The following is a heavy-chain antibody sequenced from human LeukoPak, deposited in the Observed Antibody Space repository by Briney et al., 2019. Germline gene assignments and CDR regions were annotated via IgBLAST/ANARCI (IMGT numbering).Heavy chain of an antibody. CDR1: GFTFNNYA. V-gene: IGHV3-23*01. J-gene: IGHJ4*02. Sequence: PGGSLRLSCAASGFTFNNYAMSWVRQAPGKGLEWVSDISGSGGNTYYADSVKGRFTISRDNSKNTLYLQMNSLRAEDTAIYYCATYRQVLLPFESWGQGTLVTVSS. CDR3: ATYRQVLLPFES. CDR2: ISGSGGNT. D-gene: IGHD2-8*02.